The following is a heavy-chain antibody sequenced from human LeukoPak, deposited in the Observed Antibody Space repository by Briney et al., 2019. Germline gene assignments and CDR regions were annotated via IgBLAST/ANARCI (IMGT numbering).Heavy chain of an antibody. CDR2: ISGSGGST. J-gene: IGHJ4*02. CDR1: GLTLSSYA. V-gene: IGHV3-23*01. D-gene: IGHD6-13*01. CDR3: AKVRSRIAAAGTSVYYFDY. Sequence: GGSLRLACSASGLTLSSYAMSGVRQAPGKGREGVSAISGSGGSTYYADSVNGRFTSSSDHPKNTLYLQMNSLRAAETAVYYCAKVRSRIAAAGTSVYYFDYWGQGTLVTVSS.